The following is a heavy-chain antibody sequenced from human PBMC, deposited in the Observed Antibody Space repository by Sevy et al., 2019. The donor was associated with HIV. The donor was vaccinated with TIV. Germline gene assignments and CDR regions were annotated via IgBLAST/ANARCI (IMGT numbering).Heavy chain of an antibody. CDR1: GFTFKTHA. Sequence: GGSLRLSCAASGFTFKTHAMHWVRQAPGKGLEWVALFSYNGDLKHYGESVRGRFTISRDNLKNTLYLQMNSLRAEDTALYYCAREAGYTTGWSPGNYWGQGTLVTVSS. CDR2: FSYNGDLK. J-gene: IGHJ4*02. D-gene: IGHD6-19*01. CDR3: AREAGYTTGWSPGNY. V-gene: IGHV3-30*14.